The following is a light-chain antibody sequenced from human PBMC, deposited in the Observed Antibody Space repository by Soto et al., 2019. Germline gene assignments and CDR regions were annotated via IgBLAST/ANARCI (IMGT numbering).Light chain of an antibody. CDR2: GAS. J-gene: IGKJ1*01. V-gene: IGKV3-20*01. CDR1: QSISSY. CDR3: QQYGRSSWT. Sequence: LLTQSPASLCVSPGQRITVSCRSSQSISSYLAWYQQRPGQPSRLLIYGASNRATGIPDRFSGSGSGTDFTLTISRLEPEDFAVYYCQQYGRSSWTFGQGTKVDIK.